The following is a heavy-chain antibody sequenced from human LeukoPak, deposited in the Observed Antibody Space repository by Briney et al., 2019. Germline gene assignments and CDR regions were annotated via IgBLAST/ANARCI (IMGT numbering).Heavy chain of an antibody. V-gene: IGHV4-61*02. D-gene: IGHD3-22*01. CDR2: FYTTGST. Sequence: PSETLSLTCTVSGGSISSGAYYWGWLRQPAGKGLESIGRFYTTGSTNYNPSLKSRITISVDTSKSQFSLNLSSVTAADTAVYYCARARDYYDSSGFYYEGDAFDIWGQGTMVTVSS. J-gene: IGHJ3*02. CDR1: GGSISSGAYY. CDR3: ARARDYYDSSGFYYEGDAFDI.